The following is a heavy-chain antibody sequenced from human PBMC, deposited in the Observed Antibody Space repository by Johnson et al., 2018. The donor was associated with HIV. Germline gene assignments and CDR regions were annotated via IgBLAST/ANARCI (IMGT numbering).Heavy chain of an antibody. J-gene: IGHJ3*02. CDR2: IWYDGSNK. CDR1: GFTFNFYA. V-gene: IGHV3-33*08. Sequence: QVQLVESGGGLVQPGGSLRLSCAASGFTFNFYAMSWVRQAPGKGLEWVAVIWYDGSNKYYADSVKGRFTISRDNSKNTLYLQMNSLRAGDTAVYYCARAGPSDAFDIWGQGTMVTVSS. CDR3: ARAGPSDAFDI.